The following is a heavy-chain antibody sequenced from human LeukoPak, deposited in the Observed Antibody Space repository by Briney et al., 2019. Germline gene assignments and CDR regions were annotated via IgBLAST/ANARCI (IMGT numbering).Heavy chain of an antibody. V-gene: IGHV3-64D*06. CDR2: ISINGADT. CDR3: VKDREYSYDY. D-gene: IGHD2/OR15-2a*01. Sequence: GGSLRLSRSVSGFTFSNYAMHWVRQAPGKGLEYVATISINGADTYYPDSVKGRFTISRDTSKNTLYLQMSSLRAEDTAVYYCVKDREYSYDYWGQGTLVTVSS. J-gene: IGHJ4*02. CDR1: GFTFSNYA.